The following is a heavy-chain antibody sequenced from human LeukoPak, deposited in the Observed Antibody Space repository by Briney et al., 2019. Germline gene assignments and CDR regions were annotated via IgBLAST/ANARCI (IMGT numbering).Heavy chain of an antibody. CDR1: GGSFSGYY. V-gene: IGHV4-34*01. CDR2: INHSGST. D-gene: IGHD3-9*01. CDR3: ARGLYYDNKFDP. J-gene: IGHJ5*02. Sequence: QPSETLSLTCAVYGGSFSGYYWSWIRQPPGKGLEWIGEINHSGSTNYNPSLKSRVTISVDTSKNHFSLKLSSVTAADTAVYYCARGLYYDNKFDPWGQGTLVTVSS.